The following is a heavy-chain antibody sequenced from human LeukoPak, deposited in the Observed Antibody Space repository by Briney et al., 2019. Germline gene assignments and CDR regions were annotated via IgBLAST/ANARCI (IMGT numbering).Heavy chain of an antibody. CDR1: GFTFSSYW. CDR2: INSDGSST. J-gene: IGHJ3*02. V-gene: IGHV3-74*01. Sequence: GGSLRLSCAASGFTFSSYWMHWVRHAPGKGLGWVSRINSDGSSTSNADSVKGRFTISRDNGKNTLYLQTNSLRAEDTAMYYCGRENRGAFDIWGQGTMVAVSS. D-gene: IGHD3-10*01. CDR3: GRENRGAFDI.